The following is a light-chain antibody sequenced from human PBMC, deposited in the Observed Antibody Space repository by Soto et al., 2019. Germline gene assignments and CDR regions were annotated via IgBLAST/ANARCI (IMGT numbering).Light chain of an antibody. V-gene: IGKV3-11*01. CDR2: DAS. Sequence: EIVLTQSPATLSLSPGERATLSCRASQSVRTFLAWYQQKPGQAPRLLIYDASKRATGIPARFSGSGSGTAFALTITSLAPEDFAVYYCQQRSDWPPEYTFGQGTKLEIK. J-gene: IGKJ2*01. CDR1: QSVRTF. CDR3: QQRSDWPPEYT.